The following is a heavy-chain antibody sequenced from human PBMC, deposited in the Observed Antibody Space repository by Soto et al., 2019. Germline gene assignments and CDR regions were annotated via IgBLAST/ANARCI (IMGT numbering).Heavy chain of an antibody. CDR2: IYYSGST. CDR3: ARDPLPADYYYYGMDV. V-gene: IGHV4-31*03. CDR1: GGSISSGGYY. J-gene: IGHJ6*02. Sequence: SETLSLTCTVSGGSISSGGYYWIWIRQHPGKGLEWIGYIYYSGSTYYNPSLKSRVTISVDTSKNQFSLKLSSVTAADTAVYYCARDPLPADYYYYGMDVWGQGTTVTVSS.